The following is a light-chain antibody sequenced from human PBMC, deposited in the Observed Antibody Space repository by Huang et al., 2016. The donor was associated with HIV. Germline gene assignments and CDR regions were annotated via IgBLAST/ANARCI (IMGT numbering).Light chain of an antibody. Sequence: IVLTQSPDTLSLSPGERATLSCRASKTVNNNYLAWYQQRPGQAPRLLIYVASTRATGIPDRFSGSGSGTDFTLTISRLEPKDFVVYYCQQFGSSPPYSFGQGTKLEIK. CDR1: KTVNNNY. V-gene: IGKV3-20*01. J-gene: IGKJ2*03. CDR3: QQFGSSPPYS. CDR2: VAS.